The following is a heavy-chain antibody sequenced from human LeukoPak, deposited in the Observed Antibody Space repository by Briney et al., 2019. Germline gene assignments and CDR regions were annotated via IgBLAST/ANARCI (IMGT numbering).Heavy chain of an antibody. CDR2: ISGSGGST. V-gene: IGHV3-23*01. D-gene: IGHD3-16*02. J-gene: IGHJ4*02. Sequence: GGSLRLSCAASGFTFSSYAMSWVRQAPEKGLEWVSAISGSGGSTYYADSVKGRFTISRDNSKNTLYLQMNSLRAEDTAVYYCAKYVITFGGVIAPFDYWGQGTLVTVSS. CDR3: AKYVITFGGVIAPFDY. CDR1: GFTFSSYA.